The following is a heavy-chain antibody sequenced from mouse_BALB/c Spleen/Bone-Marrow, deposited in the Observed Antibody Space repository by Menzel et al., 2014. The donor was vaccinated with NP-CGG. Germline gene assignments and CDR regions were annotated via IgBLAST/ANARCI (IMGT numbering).Heavy chain of an antibody. CDR1: GFTFTDYS. V-gene: IGHV7-3*02. D-gene: IGHD2-13*01. Sequence: EVKLQVFGGVFVPPGGSLRLFCATSGFTFTDYSMSLVCQPPGMALEWLGFIRNKANGYTTEYSASVKGRFTISRDNSQSILYLQMNTLRAEDSTTYYRARDINYSDYEYFDVWGAGTTVTVSS. J-gene: IGHJ1*01. CDR3: ARDINYSDYEYFDV. CDR2: IRNKANGYTT.